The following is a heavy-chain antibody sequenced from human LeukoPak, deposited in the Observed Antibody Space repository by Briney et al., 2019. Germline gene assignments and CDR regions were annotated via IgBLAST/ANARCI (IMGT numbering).Heavy chain of an antibody. D-gene: IGHD2-8*01. CDR3: AREVIIVLEPLTNTSDY. V-gene: IGHV3-7*03. J-gene: IGHJ4*02. CDR2: IKEDGSEK. CDR1: GFTFGSYW. Sequence: GGALRLSCGASGFTFGSYWMSWVRQAPGKGLEWVANIKEDGSEKYYVDSVKGRFIISRDNGKNSLYVHMNDLRAEDTAVYYCAREVIIVLEPLTNTSDYWGQGTRVTVSS.